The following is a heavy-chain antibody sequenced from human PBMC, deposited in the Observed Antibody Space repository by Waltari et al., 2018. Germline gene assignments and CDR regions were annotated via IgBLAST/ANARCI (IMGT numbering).Heavy chain of an antibody. CDR3: ARGCKYGGSCHYGMDV. CDR1: GGNFSSYA. D-gene: IGHD2-15*01. CDR2: IIPIFGTA. V-gene: IGHV1-69*01. J-gene: IGHJ6*02. Sequence: QVQLVQSGAEVKKPGSSVKVSCKASGGNFSSYATSWLTQAPGQGLEWMGGIIPIFGTANYAQKFQGRVTITADESTSTAYMELSSLRSEDTAVYYCARGCKYGGSCHYGMDVWGQGTTVTVSS.